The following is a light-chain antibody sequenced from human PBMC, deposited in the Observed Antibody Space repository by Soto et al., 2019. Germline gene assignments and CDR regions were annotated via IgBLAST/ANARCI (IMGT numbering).Light chain of an antibody. CDR2: DAS. CDR3: QQFNNYPRT. V-gene: IGKV1D-13*01. Sequence: AIQLTQSPSSLSAFVGDRVTITCWASHDISSALAWYQQKPGRAPKLLIYDASKLQSGVPSRFSGSGYGTDFTLTISSLQPEDFATYSCQQFNNYPRTFGQGTKVEIK. J-gene: IGKJ1*01. CDR1: HDISSA.